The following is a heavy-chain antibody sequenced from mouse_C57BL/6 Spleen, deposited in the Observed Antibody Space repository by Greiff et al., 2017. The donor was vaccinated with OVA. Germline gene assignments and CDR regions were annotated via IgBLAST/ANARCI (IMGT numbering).Heavy chain of an antibody. D-gene: IGHD3-2*02. CDR3: AGDSTGWGYYAMDY. Sequence: QVQLQQPGTELVKPGASVKLSCKASGYTFTSYWMHWVKQRPGQGLEWIGNINPTNGGTNYNEKFKSKATLTVDKSSSTAYMQLSSLTSEDSADYDVAGDSTGWGYYAMDYWGQGTSVTVSS. CDR1: GYTFTSYW. J-gene: IGHJ4*01. CDR2: INPTNGGT. V-gene: IGHV1-53*01.